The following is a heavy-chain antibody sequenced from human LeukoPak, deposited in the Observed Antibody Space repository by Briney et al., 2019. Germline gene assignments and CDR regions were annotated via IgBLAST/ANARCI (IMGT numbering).Heavy chain of an antibody. Sequence: GGSLRLSCAASGFSFSSYSMNWVRQAPGKGLEWAASIKPDGSEKYYLDSVKGRFTISRDNARDSLYLQMNSLRDDDTSVYFCARDASALYWGRGTLVTVSS. CDR3: ARDASALY. D-gene: IGHD6-19*01. CDR2: IKPDGSEK. V-gene: IGHV3-7*01. CDR1: GFSFSSYS. J-gene: IGHJ4*02.